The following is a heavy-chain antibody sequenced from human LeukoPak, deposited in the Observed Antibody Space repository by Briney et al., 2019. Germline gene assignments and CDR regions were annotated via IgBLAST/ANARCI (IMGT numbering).Heavy chain of an antibody. D-gene: IGHD3-10*02. CDR1: GDSINSGNSH. CDR3: ASYFVGNGGRGY. CDR2: VYDSWNN. V-gene: IGHV4-30-4*01. J-gene: IGHJ4*02. Sequence: PSETLSLTCTVSGDSINSGNSHWTWIRQPPGKGLEWLGSVYDSWNNYYDPSLESRITMSVDTSKNQYSLELSSVIAADTAVYYCASYFVGNGGRGYWGQGALVTV.